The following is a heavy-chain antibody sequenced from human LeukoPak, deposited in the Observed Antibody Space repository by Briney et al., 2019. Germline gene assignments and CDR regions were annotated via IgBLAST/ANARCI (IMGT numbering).Heavy chain of an antibody. V-gene: IGHV3-74*01. Sequence: GGSLRLSCAASGFTFSRCWMHWVRQAPGKGLGWVSRINSDGSSTSYADSVRGRFSISRDNAKNTLYLQMNSLRAEDTAVYYCARGLSGYASSLGYWGQGTLVTVSA. D-gene: IGHD6-6*01. CDR3: ARGLSGYASSLGY. J-gene: IGHJ4*02. CDR1: GFTFSRCW. CDR2: INSDGSST.